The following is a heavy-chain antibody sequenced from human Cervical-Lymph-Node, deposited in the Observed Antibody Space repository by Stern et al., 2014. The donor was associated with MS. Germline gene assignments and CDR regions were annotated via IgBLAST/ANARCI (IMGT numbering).Heavy chain of an antibody. J-gene: IGHJ2*01. V-gene: IGHV4-61*01. CDR1: GASVSSGNFY. CDR2: MYSDGST. Sequence: QLQLQESGPGLVKPSGTLSLTCTVSGASVSSGNFYWSWIRQPPGKGLEWIGYMYSDGSTKYNRSLKNRVTISVDRSETQFSLKLDSVTAADTAVYYCATTTVNTVWYFGLWGRGTLVTVSS. D-gene: IGHD4-11*01. CDR3: ATTTVNTVWYFGL.